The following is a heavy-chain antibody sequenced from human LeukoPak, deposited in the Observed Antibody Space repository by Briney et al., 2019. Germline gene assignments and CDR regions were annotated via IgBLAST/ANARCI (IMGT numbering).Heavy chain of an antibody. CDR3: ARVGFREPAFDY. CDR2: IYYSGST. Sequence: SETLSLTCTVSGGSISSYYWSWIRQRPGQGLEWIGYIYYSGSTNYNPSLKSRVTISVDTSKNQFSLKLSSVTAADTAVHYCARVGFREPAFDYWGQGTLVTVSS. V-gene: IGHV4-59*01. D-gene: IGHD3-10*01. CDR1: GGSISSYY. J-gene: IGHJ4*02.